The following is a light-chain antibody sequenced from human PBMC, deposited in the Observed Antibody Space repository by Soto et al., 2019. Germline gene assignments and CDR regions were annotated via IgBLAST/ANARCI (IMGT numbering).Light chain of an antibody. Sequence: EIVLTQSPGTLSLSPGERVTLSCRASQSVSSYLAWYQQKPGQAPRLLIFATSTRATGIPARFSGSGSGTDFTLTISSLQSEDFAVYYCQQYNNWPLTFGGGTKVDIK. J-gene: IGKJ4*01. CDR3: QQYNNWPLT. CDR2: ATS. V-gene: IGKV3-15*01. CDR1: QSVSSY.